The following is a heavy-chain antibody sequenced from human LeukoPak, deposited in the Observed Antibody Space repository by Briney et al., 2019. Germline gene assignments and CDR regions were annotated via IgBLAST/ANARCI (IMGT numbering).Heavy chain of an antibody. J-gene: IGHJ6*03. D-gene: IGHD3-22*01. CDR2: IYHSGST. CDR1: GYSISSGYY. Sequence: SETLSLTCTVSGYSISSGYYWGWIRQPPGKGLEWIGSIYHSGSTYYNPSLKSRVTISVDTSKNQFSLKLSSVTAADTAVYYCARHPDYYDSSGLYYYYMDVWGKGTTVTISS. V-gene: IGHV4-38-2*02. CDR3: ARHPDYYDSSGLYYYYMDV.